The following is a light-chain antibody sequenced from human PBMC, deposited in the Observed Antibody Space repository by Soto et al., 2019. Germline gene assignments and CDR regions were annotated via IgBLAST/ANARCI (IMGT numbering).Light chain of an antibody. CDR3: QQYSTSRA. V-gene: IGKV3-20*01. CDR2: GAS. Sequence: EIVLTQSPGTLSLSPGDRATLSCRASQSISSSHLAWYQQKPGQAPRLLIYGASSRASGIPDRFSASGSGTDFTLTISRLEPEDFAVYYCQQYSTSRAFGQGTKVEIK. J-gene: IGKJ1*01. CDR1: QSISSSH.